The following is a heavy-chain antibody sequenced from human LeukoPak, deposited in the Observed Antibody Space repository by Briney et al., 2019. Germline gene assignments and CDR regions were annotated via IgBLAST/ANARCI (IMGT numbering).Heavy chain of an antibody. D-gene: IGHD3-3*01. J-gene: IGHJ4*02. CDR1: GFTFNTYA. CDR3: AKTGDYDFWN. Sequence: GGSLRLSCAASGFTFNTYAMNWVRQAPGKGLEWVSTISGSGDSTYYADSVKGRFTVSRDNSKNTLHLQMNSLRAEDTAVYYCAKTGDYDFWNWGQGTLVTVSS. V-gene: IGHV3-23*01. CDR2: ISGSGDST.